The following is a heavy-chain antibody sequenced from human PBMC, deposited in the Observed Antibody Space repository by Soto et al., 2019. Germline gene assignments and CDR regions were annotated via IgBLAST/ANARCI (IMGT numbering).Heavy chain of an antibody. CDR2: IYYSGST. CDR1: GVSISSDNYY. Sequence: QVQLQESGPGLVKPSQTLSLTCTVSGVSISSDNYYWGWIRQHPGKGLEWIGYIYYSGSTYYNPSLKRPVTISVDSSKNQFSLKLTSVTAADTAVYYWAAATVTTISLDYWGQGTLVTVSS. D-gene: IGHD4-17*01. CDR3: AAATVTTISLDY. J-gene: IGHJ4*02. V-gene: IGHV4-31*06.